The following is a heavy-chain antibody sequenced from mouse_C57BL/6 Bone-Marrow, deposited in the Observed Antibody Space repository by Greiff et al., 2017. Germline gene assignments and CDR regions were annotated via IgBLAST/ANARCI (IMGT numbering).Heavy chain of an antibody. V-gene: IGHV6-6*01. J-gene: IGHJ4*01. Sequence: EVQVVESGGGLVQPGGSMKLSCAASGFTFSDAWMDWVRQSPEKGLEWVAEIRNKANNHATYYAESVKGRFTISRDDSKSSVYLQMNSLRAEDTGIYYCTRYYDYYAMDYWGQGTSVTVSS. CDR1: GFTFSDAW. D-gene: IGHD1-1*01. CDR3: TRYYDYYAMDY. CDR2: IRNKANNHAT.